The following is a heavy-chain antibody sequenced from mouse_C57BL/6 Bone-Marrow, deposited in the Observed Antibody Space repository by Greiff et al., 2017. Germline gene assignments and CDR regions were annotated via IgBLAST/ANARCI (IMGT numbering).Heavy chain of an antibody. CDR1: GFTFSSYA. CDR3: ARDLIYYDY. J-gene: IGHJ2*01. Sequence: EVKLMESGGGLVKPGGSLKLSCAASGFTFSSYAMSWVRQTPEKGLEWVATISDGGSYTYYPDNVKGRFTIFRDNAKNNLYLQMSHLKSEDTAMYYCARDLIYYDYWGQGTTPTVSS. CDR2: ISDGGSYT. V-gene: IGHV5-4*01.